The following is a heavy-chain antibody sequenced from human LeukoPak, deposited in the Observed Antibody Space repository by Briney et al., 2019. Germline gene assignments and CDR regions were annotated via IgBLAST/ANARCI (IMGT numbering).Heavy chain of an antibody. V-gene: IGHV3-23*01. CDR1: GFTFSTYS. CDR3: AKYPASGGYFDY. J-gene: IGHJ4*02. D-gene: IGHD6-13*01. CDR2: ISGSGANT. Sequence: GGSLRLSCAASGFTFSTYSMSWVGLAPGKGLDWVSGISGSGANTYYADSVKGRFTISRDNSKNTLYLQMNSLRAEDTAVFYCAKYPASGGYFDYWGQGTLVTVSS.